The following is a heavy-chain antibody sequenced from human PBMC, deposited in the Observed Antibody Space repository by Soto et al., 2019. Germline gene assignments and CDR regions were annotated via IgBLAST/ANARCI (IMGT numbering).Heavy chain of an antibody. J-gene: IGHJ4*02. CDR1: EGTLNSYA. CDR2: IIPYYNTL. D-gene: IGHD6-13*01. CDR3: ASGASRWYPFFFDS. V-gene: IGHV1-69*01. Sequence: QAPVVQSGAEVRKPGSSVKLSCKASEGTLNSYAIAWVRQAPGQGLEWMGGIIPYYNTLNYAQKFQARVTITADDPTNTVYMELSSLRSDDTAVYFCASGASRWYPFFFDSWAQGTLVTVSS.